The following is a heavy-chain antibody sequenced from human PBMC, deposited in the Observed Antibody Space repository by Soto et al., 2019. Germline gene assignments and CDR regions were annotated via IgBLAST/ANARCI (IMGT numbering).Heavy chain of an antibody. Sequence: EVQLVESGGGLVQPGGSLKLSCAASGFIFSDSALHWVRQASGKGLEWVGRIRRKANNYATTYAASVEGRFAISRDDSKKTAYLQMNGLKAEDTAIYYCTRGIDVWIGYPRYYLAYWGQGTLVTVSS. D-gene: IGHD3-3*01. CDR3: TRGIDVWIGYPRYYLAY. J-gene: IGHJ4*02. CDR1: GFIFSDSA. V-gene: IGHV3-73*02. CDR2: IRRKANNYAT.